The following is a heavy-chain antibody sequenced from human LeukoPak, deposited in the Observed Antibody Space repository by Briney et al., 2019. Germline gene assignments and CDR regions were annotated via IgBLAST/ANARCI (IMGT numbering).Heavy chain of an antibody. CDR2: ISTSGST. J-gene: IGHJ2*01. CDR3: ARHDEGSGWYRSYIDL. D-gene: IGHD6-19*01. Sequence: PSETLSLTCTVSGVSISSYYCSWIRQPPGKGLEWIGYISTSGSTDYSPSLKSRVTISVDRSKNQCSLNLSSVTAADTAVYYCARHDEGSGWYRSYIDLCGRGTLVIASS. CDR1: GVSISSYY. V-gene: IGHV4-4*09.